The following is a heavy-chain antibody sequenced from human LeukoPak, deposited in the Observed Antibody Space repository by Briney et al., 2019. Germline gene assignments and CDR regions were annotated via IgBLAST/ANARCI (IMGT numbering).Heavy chain of an antibody. CDR2: IHHGGST. CDR3: ARCNPLEWLLYGWFDP. D-gene: IGHD3-3*01. J-gene: IGHJ5*02. V-gene: IGHV4-4*02. CDR1: GGSMRTNTW. Sequence: PSETLSLTCAVSGGSMRTNTWWSWVRQSPGKGLEWIGEIHHGGSTYYNPSLKSRVTISVDTSKNQFSLKLSSVTAADTAVYYCARCNPLEWLLYGWFDPWGQGTLVTVSS.